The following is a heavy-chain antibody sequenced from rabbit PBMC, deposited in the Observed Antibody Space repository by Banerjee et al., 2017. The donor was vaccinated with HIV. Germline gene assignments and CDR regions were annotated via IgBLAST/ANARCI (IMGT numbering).Heavy chain of an antibody. CDR2: IDASSLSTT. CDR1: GFSFSSGYC. CDR3: AKSLSNGGYYALDL. D-gene: IGHD1-1*01. V-gene: IGHV1S45*01. Sequence: QQQLEESGGGLVKPGASLTLTCTASGFSFSSGYCMCWVRQAPGKGLEWIACIDASSLSTTYYASWAKGRFTISKTSSTTVTLQMTSLTAADTATYFCAKSLSNGGYYALDLWGQGTLVTVS. J-gene: IGHJ3*01.